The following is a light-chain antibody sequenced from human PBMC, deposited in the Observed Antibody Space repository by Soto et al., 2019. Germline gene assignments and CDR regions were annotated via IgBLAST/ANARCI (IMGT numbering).Light chain of an antibody. V-gene: IGLV2-11*01. Sequence: QSALTQPRSVSGSPGQSVTISCTGTSSDVGGYNYVSWYQQHPGKAPKVMIYDVRKRPSGVPDRFSASKSGNTASLTISGLQAEDEADYYCCSYAGRTLYVFGTGTKVTVL. J-gene: IGLJ1*01. CDR3: CSYAGRTLYV. CDR1: SSDVGGYNY. CDR2: DVR.